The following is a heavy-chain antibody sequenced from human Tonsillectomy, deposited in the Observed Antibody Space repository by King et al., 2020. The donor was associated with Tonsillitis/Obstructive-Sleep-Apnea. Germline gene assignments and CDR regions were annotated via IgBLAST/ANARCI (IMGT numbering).Heavy chain of an antibody. CDR1: GFTFH. Sequence: VQLVESGGGVVQPGRSLRLSCVGSGFTFHMHWVRHAPGKGLEWVAVISYDGNNKYYADSVKGRFTISRDNSKNTLYLQMNSLRPEDTAVYYCARAKQAGSGYDFLFDSWGQGTLVTVSS. J-gene: IGHJ4*02. CDR2: ISYDGNNK. V-gene: IGHV3-30*01. CDR3: ARAKQAGSGYDFLFDS. D-gene: IGHD5-12*01.